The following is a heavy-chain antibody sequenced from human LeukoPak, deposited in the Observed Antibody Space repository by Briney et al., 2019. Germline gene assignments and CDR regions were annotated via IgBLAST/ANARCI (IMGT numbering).Heavy chain of an antibody. J-gene: IGHJ4*02. CDR1: GFTVNSNY. V-gene: IGHV3-53*01. D-gene: IGHD1-26*01. CDR3: ARGGGYYPIDY. CDR2: LYSDGRT. Sequence: PGGSLRLSCAASGFTVNSNYMNWVRQAPGKGLEWVSVLYSDGRTYYADSVKGRFTISRDTSKNTRYLQVNSLRAEDTAIYYCARGGGYYPIDYWGQGTLVTVSS.